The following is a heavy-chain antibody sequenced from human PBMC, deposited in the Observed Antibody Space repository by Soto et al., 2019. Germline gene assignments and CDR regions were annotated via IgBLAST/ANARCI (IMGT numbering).Heavy chain of an antibody. CDR3: ARQTGYFWSGYSAGYYYYYGMDL. Sequence: QVQLQQWGAGLLKPSETLSLTCAVYGGSFSGYYWSWIRQPPGKGLEWIGEINHSGSTNYNPSLKSRIIITVDMSKNQFSLHLSCVTAADTAVYYCARQTGYFWSGYSAGYYYYYGMDLWGQGTTVTVSS. CDR1: GGSFSGYY. D-gene: IGHD3-3*01. J-gene: IGHJ6*02. V-gene: IGHV4-34*01. CDR2: INHSGST.